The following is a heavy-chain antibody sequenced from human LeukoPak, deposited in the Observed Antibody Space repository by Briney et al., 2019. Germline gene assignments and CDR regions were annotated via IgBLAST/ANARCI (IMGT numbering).Heavy chain of an antibody. D-gene: IGHD6-6*01. CDR1: GGSISSSSYY. J-gene: IGHJ4*02. CDR3: ARSLGDSSSSG. V-gene: IGHV4-39*01. Sequence: PSETLSLTCTVSGGSISSSSYYWGWIRQPPGKGLEWIGSIYYSGSTYYNPSLKSRVTISVDTSKNQSSLKLSSVTAADTAVYYCARSLGDSSSSGWGQGTLVTVSS. CDR2: IYYSGST.